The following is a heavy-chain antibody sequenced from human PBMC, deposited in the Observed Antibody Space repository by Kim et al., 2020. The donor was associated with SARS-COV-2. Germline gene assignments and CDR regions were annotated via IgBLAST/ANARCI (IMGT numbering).Heavy chain of an antibody. D-gene: IGHD2-21*01. Sequence: ADSVKSRFNISRDNAKNTLYLQMNSLRADDTAVYYCASRINGGNSGIDFWGQGTLVTVSS. CDR3: ASRINGGNSGIDF. J-gene: IGHJ4*02. V-gene: IGHV3-74*01.